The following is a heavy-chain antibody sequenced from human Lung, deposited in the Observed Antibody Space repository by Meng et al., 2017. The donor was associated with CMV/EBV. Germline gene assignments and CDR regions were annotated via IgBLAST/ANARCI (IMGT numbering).Heavy chain of an antibody. CDR3: AHGRGIQFLQS. CDR1: GFSFNPHD. V-gene: IGHV3-30*03. CDR2: ISYDGSDK. Sequence: SCRASGFSFNPHDIHWVRQSADKGLEWVAVISYDGSDKYYADSVKGRFTISRDNSNNTVHLQMNSLRGEDSAVYFCAHGRGIQFLQSWGQGTLVTVSS. J-gene: IGHJ5*02. D-gene: IGHD3-3*01.